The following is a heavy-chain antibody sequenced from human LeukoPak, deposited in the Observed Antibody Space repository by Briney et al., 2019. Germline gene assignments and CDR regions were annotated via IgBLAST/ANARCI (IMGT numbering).Heavy chain of an antibody. CDR2: TYYRSKWSN. Sequence: SQTLSLTCAISGDSVSSNSAAWNWIRQSPSRGLEWLGRTYYRSKWSNEYAVSVKSRITINADTSKNQFSPQVNSVTPEDTAVYYCARNVRAGTYYDYWGQGTLVTVSS. V-gene: IGHV6-1*01. J-gene: IGHJ4*02. CDR1: GDSVSSNSAA. CDR3: ARNVRAGTYYDY. D-gene: IGHD6-13*01.